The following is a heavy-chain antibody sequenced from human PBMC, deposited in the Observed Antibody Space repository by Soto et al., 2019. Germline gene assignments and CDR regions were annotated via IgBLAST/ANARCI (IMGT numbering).Heavy chain of an antibody. CDR3: ARYGDYSYYFDY. J-gene: IGHJ4*02. CDR2: IYSGGGT. Sequence: GGSLRLSCATSGFTVSNNYMSWVRQAPGKGLEWVSVIYSGGGTYYADSVKGRFTISRDNSKNTLYLQMNSLRAEDTAVYYCARYGDYSYYFDYCGQGTLVTVS. D-gene: IGHD4-17*01. V-gene: IGHV3-53*01. CDR1: GFTVSNNY.